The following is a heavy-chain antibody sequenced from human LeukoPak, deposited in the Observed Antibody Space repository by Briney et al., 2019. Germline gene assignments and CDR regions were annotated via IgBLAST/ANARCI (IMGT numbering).Heavy chain of an antibody. CDR1: GFTFSTSG. CDR2: ITSSSSYI. V-gene: IGHV3-21*01. D-gene: IGHD3-9*01. Sequence: GGSLRLSCAASGFTFSTSGMNWVRQAPPPPLEWVSSITSSSSYIYYADSVKGRFTISRDNSKNTLYLQMNSLRAEDTAVYYCSRQEEAYDIAPPGAFDIWGQGTMVTVSS. CDR3: SRQEEAYDIAPPGAFDI. J-gene: IGHJ3*02.